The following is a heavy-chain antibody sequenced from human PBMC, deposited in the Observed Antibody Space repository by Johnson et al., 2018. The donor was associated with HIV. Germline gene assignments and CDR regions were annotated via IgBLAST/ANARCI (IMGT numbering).Heavy chain of an antibody. D-gene: IGHD3-10*01. V-gene: IGHV3-74*03. CDR1: GFTFRNHK. CDR3: TRTNAALGSGAFDI. J-gene: IGHJ3*02. Sequence: VQLVESGGGLVQPGGSLRLSCSASGFTFRNHKMRWVRQAPGKGLVWVSSINIDGSATAYADSVKGRFTISRDNAKKTVYLQMNSLRVEDTAVYYCTRTNAALGSGAFDIWGQGTMLTVSS. CDR2: INIDGSAT.